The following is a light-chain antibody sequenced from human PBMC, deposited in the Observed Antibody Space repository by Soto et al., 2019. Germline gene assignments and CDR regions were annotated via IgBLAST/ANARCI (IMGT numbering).Light chain of an antibody. Sequence: DIQMTQSPSPLSASVGDRVTITCRASQSISSWLAWYQQKPGKAPKLLIYRASSLKNGVPSRFSGSGSGTEFTLTISSLQPDDFATYYCQQYNSYWTFGQGTKVDIK. V-gene: IGKV1-5*03. CDR2: RAS. J-gene: IGKJ1*01. CDR1: QSISSW. CDR3: QQYNSYWT.